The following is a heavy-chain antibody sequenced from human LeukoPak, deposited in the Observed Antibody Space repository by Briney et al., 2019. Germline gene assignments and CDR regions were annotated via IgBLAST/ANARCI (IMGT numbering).Heavy chain of an antibody. V-gene: IGHV1-3*01. CDR2: INAGNGNT. D-gene: IGHD5-18*01. CDR1: GYTFTSYA. J-gene: IGHJ2*01. CDR3: ARANVDTAMVPYWYFDL. Sequence: ASVKVSCKAPGYTFTSYAMHWVRQAPGQRLEWMGWINAGNGNTKYSQKFQGRVTITRDTSASTAYMELSSLRSEDTAVYYCARANVDTAMVPYWYFDLWGRGTLVTVSS.